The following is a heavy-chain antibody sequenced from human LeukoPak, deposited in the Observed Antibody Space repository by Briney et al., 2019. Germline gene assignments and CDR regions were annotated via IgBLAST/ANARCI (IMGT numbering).Heavy chain of an antibody. CDR3: ARGIAARSD. V-gene: IGHV4-34*01. CDR1: GGTFSGYY. CDR2: INHSGST. J-gene: IGHJ4*02. Sequence: SETLSLTCAVYGGTFSGYYWSWIRQPPGKGLEWIGEINHSGSTNYNPPLKSRVTISVDTSKNQFSLKLSSVTAADTAVYYCARGIAARSDWGQGTLVTVSS. D-gene: IGHD6-6*01.